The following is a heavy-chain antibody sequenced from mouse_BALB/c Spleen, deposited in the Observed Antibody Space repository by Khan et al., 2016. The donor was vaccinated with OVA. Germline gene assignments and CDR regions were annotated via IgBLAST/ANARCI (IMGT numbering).Heavy chain of an antibody. CDR1: GDSITSGY. CDR3: ARSTYRYAFVY. CDR2: IIYTGYT. V-gene: IGHV3-8*02. J-gene: IGHJ3*01. D-gene: IGHD2-12*01. Sequence: EVQLQESGPSLVKPSQTLSLTCSVTGDSITSGYWNWIRKFPGNKLEYMGNIIYTGYTYYNPSLKSRISITRQPSKNQYYLQLYSVTDEDTATYYCARSTYRYAFVYWGQGTLVTVSA.